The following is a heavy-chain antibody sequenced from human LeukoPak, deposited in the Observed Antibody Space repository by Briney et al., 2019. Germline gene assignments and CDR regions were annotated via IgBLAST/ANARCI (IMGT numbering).Heavy chain of an antibody. Sequence: ASVKVSCKASGYSFTGYYIHCVRQAPGQGLEWVGWINPNSGATNYAQKFQDRVTMTRDTSISTAYMELSRLRSDDTAVYLCARDQNYFDTTTYYGIDYWGQGTLVTVSS. D-gene: IGHD3-22*01. V-gene: IGHV1-2*02. CDR1: GYSFTGYY. J-gene: IGHJ4*02. CDR2: INPNSGAT. CDR3: ARDQNYFDTTTYYGIDY.